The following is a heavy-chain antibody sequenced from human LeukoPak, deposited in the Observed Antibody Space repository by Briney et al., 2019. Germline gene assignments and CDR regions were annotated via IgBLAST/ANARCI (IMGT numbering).Heavy chain of an antibody. Sequence: RGSLRLSCAASGFTVSSNYMSWVRQAPGKGLEWVSVIYSGGSTYYADSVKGRFTISRDNSKNTLYHQMNSLRAEDTAVYYCGKNFDYWGQGTLVTVSS. CDR3: GKNFDY. CDR1: GFTVSSNY. V-gene: IGHV3-53*01. CDR2: IYSGGST. J-gene: IGHJ4*02. D-gene: IGHD4-23*01.